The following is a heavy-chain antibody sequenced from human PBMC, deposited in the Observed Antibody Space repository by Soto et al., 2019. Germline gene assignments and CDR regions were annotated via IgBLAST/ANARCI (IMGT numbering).Heavy chain of an antibody. D-gene: IGHD6-13*01. CDR1: GFTFSSYS. Sequence: EVQLVESGGGLVQPGGSLRLSCAASGFTFSSYSMNWVRQAPGKGLEWVSYISSTSSTIYFADSVKGRFTISRDNAKNSLYLQMNSLRDEDTAVYYCARESSNYNWFDPWGQGTLVTVSS. J-gene: IGHJ5*02. CDR2: ISSTSSTI. CDR3: ARESSNYNWFDP. V-gene: IGHV3-48*02.